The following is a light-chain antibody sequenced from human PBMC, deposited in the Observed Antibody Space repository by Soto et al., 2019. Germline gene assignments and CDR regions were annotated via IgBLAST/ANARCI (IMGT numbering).Light chain of an antibody. CDR3: FSFTTTSTHV. Sequence: QSVLTQPASVSGSPGQSITISCTGTSSDVGSYNFVSWYQQYPGKVPKLMIYEGTKRPSGVSNRFSGSKSGNTASLTISGLQAEDEAEYFCFSFTTTSTHVFXTGTKVTVL. J-gene: IGLJ1*01. CDR1: SSDVGSYNF. CDR2: EGT. V-gene: IGLV2-14*02.